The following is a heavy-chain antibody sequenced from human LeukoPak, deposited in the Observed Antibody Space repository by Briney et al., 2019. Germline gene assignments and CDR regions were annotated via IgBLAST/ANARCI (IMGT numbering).Heavy chain of an antibody. CDR2: IYYSGST. CDR3: ARGGSGYDSLYYYGMDV. Sequence: KPWETLSLTCTVSGGSISSYYWSWIRLPPGKGLEWIGYIYYSGSTNYSPSLKSRVTISVDTSKNQFSLRLSSVTAADTAMYYCARGGSGYDSLYYYGMDVWGQGTTVTVSS. CDR1: GGSISSYY. D-gene: IGHD5-12*01. V-gene: IGHV4-59*01. J-gene: IGHJ6*02.